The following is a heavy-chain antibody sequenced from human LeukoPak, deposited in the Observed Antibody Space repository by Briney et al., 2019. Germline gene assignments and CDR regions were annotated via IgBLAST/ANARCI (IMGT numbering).Heavy chain of an antibody. D-gene: IGHD2-2*01. CDR3: ARDASSIYCSSTSCYPGAFDI. V-gene: IGHV1-18*01. CDR2: ISAYNGNT. Sequence: ASVKVSCKASGGTFSSYAISWVRQAPGQGLEWMGWISAYNGNTNYAQKLQGRVTMTTDTSTSTAYMELRSLRSDDTAVYYCARDASSIYCSSTSCYPGAFDIWGQGTMVTVSS. J-gene: IGHJ3*02. CDR1: GGTFSSYA.